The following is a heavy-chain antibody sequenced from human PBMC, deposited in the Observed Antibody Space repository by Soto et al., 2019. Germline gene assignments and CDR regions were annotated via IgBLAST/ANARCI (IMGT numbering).Heavy chain of an antibody. J-gene: IGHJ6*02. CDR2: INHSGRT. D-gene: IGHD2-2*01. Sequence: PSETLSLTCTVYGGSFSGYYWSWIRQPPGKGLEWIGEINHSGRTNYNPSLKSRVTISADTSKNQFSLKLSSVTAADTAVYYCARGVYCSSTSCYWGMDVWGQGTTVTVSS. CDR3: ARGVYCSSTSCYWGMDV. V-gene: IGHV4-34*01. CDR1: GGSFSGYY.